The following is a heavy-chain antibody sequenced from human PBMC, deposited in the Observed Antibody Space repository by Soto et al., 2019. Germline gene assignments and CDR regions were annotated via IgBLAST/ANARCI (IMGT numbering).Heavy chain of an antibody. CDR1: GGTFSSYA. CDR2: IIPIFGTA. CDR3: ASLIAAAGPPHSPRYYYGMDV. V-gene: IGHV1-69*12. Sequence: QVQLVQSGAEVKKPGSSVKVSCKASGGTFSSYAISWVRQAPGQGLEWMGGIIPIFGTADYAQKFQGRVTIAADESTRTAYMELGSLRSEDTAVYYCASLIAAAGPPHSPRYYYGMDVWGQGTTVTVSS. D-gene: IGHD6-13*01. J-gene: IGHJ6*02.